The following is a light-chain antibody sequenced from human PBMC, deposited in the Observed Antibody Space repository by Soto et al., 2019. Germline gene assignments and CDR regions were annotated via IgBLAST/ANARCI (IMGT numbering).Light chain of an antibody. V-gene: IGKV3-15*01. Sequence: EIVMTQSPATLSVSPGERATLSCRASQSVSSNLAWYQQKPGQAPRLLIYGASTRATAIPGRFSGSGSGTEFTLTISSLQSEDFAVYYCQQYNNWPLFTFGPGTKVDIK. J-gene: IGKJ3*01. CDR2: GAS. CDR1: QSVSSN. CDR3: QQYNNWPLFT.